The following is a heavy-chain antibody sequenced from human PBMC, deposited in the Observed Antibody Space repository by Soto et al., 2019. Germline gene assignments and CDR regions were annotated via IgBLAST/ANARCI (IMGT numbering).Heavy chain of an antibody. Sequence: QVQLVQSGAEVKKAGSSVKVSCKASGGTFSYYAISWVRQAPGQGLEWMGGIIPIFGTVNYAQKFQGRVTITADESTSTAYMELSSLRSEYTAVYYCARERVDTPMVRHFYGMDVWGQGTTVTVSS. J-gene: IGHJ6*02. CDR2: IIPIFGTV. D-gene: IGHD5-18*01. V-gene: IGHV1-69*12. CDR3: ARERVDTPMVRHFYGMDV. CDR1: GGTFSYYA.